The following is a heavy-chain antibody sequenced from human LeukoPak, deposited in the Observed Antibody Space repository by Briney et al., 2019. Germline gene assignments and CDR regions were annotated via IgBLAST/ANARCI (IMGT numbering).Heavy chain of an antibody. V-gene: IGHV3-23*01. Sequence: GSLRLSCAASGFTFGTYSMSWVRQAPGKGLEWVSGISGSGGQTFYADSVKGRFTISRDNSNSFLFLHMDSLRAEDTALYYCAKDMKPDGLWDADYWGQGTLVTVSS. CDR1: GFTFGTYS. J-gene: IGHJ4*02. CDR3: AKDMKPDGLWDADY. CDR2: ISGSGGQT. D-gene: IGHD1-14*01.